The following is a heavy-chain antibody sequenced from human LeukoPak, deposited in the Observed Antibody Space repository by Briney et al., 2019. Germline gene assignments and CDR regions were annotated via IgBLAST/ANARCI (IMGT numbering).Heavy chain of an antibody. Sequence: GGSLRLSCAASGFIFSNYGMHWVRQAPGKRLELVAVISYDGNYKYYADSVRGRFTISRDNSKNTLYLQMNSLRAEDTAVYYCAKDRVPTAGLSRGPLDYWGQGTLVTVSS. CDR1: GFIFSNYG. V-gene: IGHV3-30*18. CDR2: ISYDGNYK. D-gene: IGHD6-13*01. CDR3: AKDRVPTAGLSRGPLDY. J-gene: IGHJ4*02.